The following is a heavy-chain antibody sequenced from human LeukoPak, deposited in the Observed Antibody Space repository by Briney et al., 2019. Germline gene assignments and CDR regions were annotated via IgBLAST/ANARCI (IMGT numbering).Heavy chain of an antibody. CDR2: ISYDGSNK. CDR3: ARAYLQGAFDI. J-gene: IGHJ3*02. CDR1: GFTFSSYA. Sequence: GRSLRLSCAASGFTFSSYAMHWVRQAPGKGLEWVAVISYDGSNKYYADSVKGRFTISRDSSKNTLYLQMNSLRAEDTAVYYCARAYLQGAFDIWGQGTMVTVSS. V-gene: IGHV3-30*04.